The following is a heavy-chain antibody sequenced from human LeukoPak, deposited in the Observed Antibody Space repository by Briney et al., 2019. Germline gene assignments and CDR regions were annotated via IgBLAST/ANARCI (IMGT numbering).Heavy chain of an antibody. CDR3: AREGPITMSLSGVGAFDI. Sequence: GGSLRLSCAASGFTFSSYAMHWVRQAPGKGLEGVAVISYDGRNKYYADSVKGRFTISRDNSKNTLHLQMNSLRAEDTAVYYCAREGPITMSLSGVGAFDIWGQGTMVTVSS. D-gene: IGHD3-10*02. CDR1: GFTFSSYA. V-gene: IGHV3-30*04. J-gene: IGHJ3*02. CDR2: ISYDGRNK.